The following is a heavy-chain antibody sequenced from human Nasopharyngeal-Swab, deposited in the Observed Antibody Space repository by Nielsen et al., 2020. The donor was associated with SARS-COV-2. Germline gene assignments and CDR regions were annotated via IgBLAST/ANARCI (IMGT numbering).Heavy chain of an antibody. CDR3: AREDTIKFGELVVGDAFDI. CDR2: MYESGKT. J-gene: IGHJ3*02. V-gene: IGHV4-39*07. Sequence: WLRQPPGKGLEWIGSMYESGKTYYNPSLKSRVTISVDTSKNQFSLKLNSVTAADTAVYFCAREDTIKFGELVVGDAFDIWSQGIMVTASS. D-gene: IGHD3-16*02.